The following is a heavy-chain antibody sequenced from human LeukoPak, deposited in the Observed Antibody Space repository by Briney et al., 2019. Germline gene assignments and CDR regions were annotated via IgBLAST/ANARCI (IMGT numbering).Heavy chain of an antibody. CDR1: GGSINSYY. D-gene: IGHD5-24*01. Sequence: SETLSLTCTVSGGSINSYYWSWIRQPPGKGLEWIGYIYYSGSTEYNPSLKSRVTISVDTSKNQFTLKMSSVTAADTAVYYCARARDGHINNWFDPWGQGTLVTVSS. V-gene: IGHV4-59*01. CDR3: ARARDGHINNWFDP. J-gene: IGHJ5*02. CDR2: IYYSGST.